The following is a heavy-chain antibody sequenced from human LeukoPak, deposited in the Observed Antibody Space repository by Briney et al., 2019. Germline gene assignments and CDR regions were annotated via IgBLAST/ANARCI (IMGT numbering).Heavy chain of an antibody. CDR2: IYYSGST. J-gene: IGHJ3*02. D-gene: IGHD6-19*01. CDR1: GGSISSYY. V-gene: IGHV4-59*01. CDR3: ARDLTEGYSSGWYLGGDNWAFGI. Sequence: PSETLSLTCTVSGGSISSYYWSWIRQPPGKGLEWIGYIYYSGSTNYNPSLKSRVTISVDTSKNQFSLKLSSVTAADTAVYYCARDLTEGYSSGWYLGGDNWAFGIWGQGTMVTVSS.